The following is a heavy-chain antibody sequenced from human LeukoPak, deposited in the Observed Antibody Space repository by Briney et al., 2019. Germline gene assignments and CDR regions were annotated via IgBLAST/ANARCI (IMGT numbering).Heavy chain of an antibody. CDR3: ARVYITKWSLGY. Sequence: KPSETLSLTCSVSGGSISSTGHYWGWIRQPPGKGLEWIGNIYYSESTFYNPSLKSRVTISVDTSMSQFSLKLSSVTAADTAIYYCARVYITKWSLGYWGRGTLVTVSS. J-gene: IGHJ4*02. D-gene: IGHD2-15*01. CDR1: GGSISSTGHY. CDR2: IYYSEST. V-gene: IGHV4-39*01.